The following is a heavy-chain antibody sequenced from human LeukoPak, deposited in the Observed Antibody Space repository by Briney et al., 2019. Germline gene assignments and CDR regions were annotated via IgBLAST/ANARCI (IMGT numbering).Heavy chain of an antibody. CDR3: ARGLFGWFDP. CDR1: GVSISSYY. D-gene: IGHD2-21*01. CDR2: IYYSGST. V-gene: IGHV4-59*01. J-gene: IGHJ5*02. Sequence: PSETLSLTCTVSGVSISSYYWSWIRQPPGKGLEWIGYIYYSGSTNYNPSLKSRVTISVDTSKNQFSLKLSSVTAADTAVYYCARGLFGWFDPWGQGTLVTVSS.